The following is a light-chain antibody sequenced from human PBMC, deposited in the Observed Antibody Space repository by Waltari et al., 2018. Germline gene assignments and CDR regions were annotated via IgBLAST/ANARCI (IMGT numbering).Light chain of an antibody. V-gene: IGKV3-15*01. Sequence: DILMTQSPATLSVSPGSTATFSCRASQHVSNNLAWYQHERGQAPRRLISGASTKGSGDPARFSGSGSGTEFTLTISSLQSEDSAIYYCQQYNVWPPSTFGQGTKLEIK. CDR2: GAS. J-gene: IGKJ2*02. CDR1: QHVSNN. CDR3: QQYNVWPPST.